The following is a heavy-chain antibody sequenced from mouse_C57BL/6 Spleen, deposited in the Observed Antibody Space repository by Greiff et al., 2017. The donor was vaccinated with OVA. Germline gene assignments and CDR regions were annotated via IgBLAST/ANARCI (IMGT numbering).Heavy chain of an antibody. Sequence: EVKLVESGGGLVQSGRSLRLSCATSGFTFSDFYMEWVRQAPGKGLEWIAASRNKANDYTTEYSASVKGRFIVSRDTSQSLLYLQMNALRAEDTAIYYCARDAGGLDYWGQGTTLTVSS. CDR2: SRNKANDYTT. V-gene: IGHV7-1*01. J-gene: IGHJ2*01. CDR1: GFTFSDFY. CDR3: ARDAGGLDY.